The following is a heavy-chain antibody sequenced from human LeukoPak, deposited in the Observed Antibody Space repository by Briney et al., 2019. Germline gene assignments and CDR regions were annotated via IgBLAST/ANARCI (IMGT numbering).Heavy chain of an antibody. D-gene: IGHD3-22*01. V-gene: IGHV4-30-4*08. Sequence: NPSETLSLTCTVSGGSISSGDYYWSWIRQPPGKGLEWLGYIYYSGSTYYNSSLKSRVNISLDTSKNQFSLKLSSVTAADTAVYYCAKESYYDSSGYYLDYWGQGTLVTVSS. CDR3: AKESYYDSSGYYLDY. CDR2: IYYSGST. J-gene: IGHJ4*02. CDR1: GGSISSGDYY.